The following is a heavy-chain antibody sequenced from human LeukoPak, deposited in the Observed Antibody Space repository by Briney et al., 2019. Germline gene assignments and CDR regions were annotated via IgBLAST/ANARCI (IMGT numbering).Heavy chain of an antibody. V-gene: IGHV3-30-3*01. CDR2: ISYDGSNK. Sequence: PGRSLRLSCAASGFTFSSYAMHWVRQAPGKGLEWVAVISYDGSNKYYADSVKGRFTISRDNSKNTLCLQMNSLRAEDTAMYYCAREDCSSTSCYGDYFDYWGQGTLVTVSS. CDR1: GFTFSSYA. J-gene: IGHJ4*02. D-gene: IGHD2-2*01. CDR3: AREDCSSTSCYGDYFDY.